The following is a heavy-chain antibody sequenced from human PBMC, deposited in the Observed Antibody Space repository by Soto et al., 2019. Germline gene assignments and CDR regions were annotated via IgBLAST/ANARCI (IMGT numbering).Heavy chain of an antibody. CDR1: GYTFNFYG. Sequence: ASVKVSCKASGYTFNFYGITWVRQAPGQGLEWMGWISGFNGNTNYAADLQGRVTMTTDTSTSTAYMELRGLRSDDAAVYYCARIGVSSGHESPDFDSWGQGTLVTVSS. V-gene: IGHV1-18*01. J-gene: IGHJ4*02. CDR2: ISGFNGNT. CDR3: ARIGVSSGHESPDFDS. D-gene: IGHD3-16*01.